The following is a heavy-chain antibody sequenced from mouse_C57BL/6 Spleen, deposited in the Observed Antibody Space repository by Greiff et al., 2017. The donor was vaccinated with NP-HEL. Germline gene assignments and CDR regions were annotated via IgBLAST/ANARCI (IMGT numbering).Heavy chain of an antibody. CDR2: IYPGDGDT. CDR3: ARSVDSSGYTDFDY. D-gene: IGHD3-2*02. Sequence: VQLQQSGPELVKPGASVKISCKASGYAFSSSWMNWVKQRPGKGLEWIGRIYPGDGDTNYNGKFKGKATLTADKSSSTAYMQLSSLTSEDSAVYFCARSVDSSGYTDFDYWGQGTTLTVSS. CDR1: GYAFSSSW. J-gene: IGHJ2*01. V-gene: IGHV1-82*01.